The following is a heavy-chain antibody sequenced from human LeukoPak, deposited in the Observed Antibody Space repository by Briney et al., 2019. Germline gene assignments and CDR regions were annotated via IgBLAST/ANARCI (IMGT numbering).Heavy chain of an antibody. Sequence: GGSLRLSCAASGFTFSSYSMNWVRQAPGKGLEWVSSISSSSSYIYYADSVKGRFTISRDNAKNSLYLQMNSLRAEDTAVYYCAKDETWVVVAATLDYWGQGTLVTVSS. V-gene: IGHV3-21*01. J-gene: IGHJ4*02. D-gene: IGHD2-15*01. CDR3: AKDETWVVVAATLDY. CDR1: GFTFSSYS. CDR2: ISSSSSYI.